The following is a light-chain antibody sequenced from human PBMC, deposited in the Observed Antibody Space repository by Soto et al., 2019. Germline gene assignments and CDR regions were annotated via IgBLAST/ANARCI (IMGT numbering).Light chain of an antibody. V-gene: IGKV1-39*01. Sequence: DIQMTQSPSSLSASIGDRVTITCRASQSIIPYLNWYQQKPGNAPKLMIHGASSLESGVPSRFSGSGSGTDFTLSISSLQPEDFATYYCQQSYSSPPEHTCGQGTKLEIK. J-gene: IGKJ2*01. CDR3: QQSYSSPPEHT. CDR1: QSIIPY. CDR2: GAS.